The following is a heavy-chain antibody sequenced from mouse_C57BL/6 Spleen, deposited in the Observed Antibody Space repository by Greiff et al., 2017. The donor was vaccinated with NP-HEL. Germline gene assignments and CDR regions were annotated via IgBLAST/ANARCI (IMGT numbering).Heavy chain of an antibody. CDR2: INPNYGTT. J-gene: IGHJ3*01. CDR3: ARGYYGSSYIPWFAY. CDR1: GYSFTDYN. Sequence: EVQLQQSGPELVKPGASVKISCKASGYSFTDYNMNWVKQSNGKSLEWIGVINPNYGTTSYNQKFKGKATLTVDQSSSTAYMQLNSLTSEDSAVYYCARGYYGSSYIPWFAYWGQGTLVTVSA. V-gene: IGHV1-39*01. D-gene: IGHD1-1*01.